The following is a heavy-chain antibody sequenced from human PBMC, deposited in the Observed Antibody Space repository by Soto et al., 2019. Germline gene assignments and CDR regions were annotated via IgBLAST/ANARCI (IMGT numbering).Heavy chain of an antibody. Sequence: QVQLVQSGAEVKKPGASVKISCKASGITYTTYPIHWVRQAPGQGLEWMGWIDAGNGDTRYSQRFQGRVALTRDTSATTPYRDLSSLRSEDTSIYSGARAISGYVTWGQGTLVPVSS. CDR2: IDAGNGDT. CDR3: ARAISGYVT. D-gene: IGHD5-12*01. J-gene: IGHJ4*02. CDR1: GITYTTYP. V-gene: IGHV1-3*01.